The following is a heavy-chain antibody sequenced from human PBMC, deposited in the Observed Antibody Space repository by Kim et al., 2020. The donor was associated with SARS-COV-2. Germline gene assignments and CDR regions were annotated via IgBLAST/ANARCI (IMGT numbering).Heavy chain of an antibody. D-gene: IGHD3-10*01. Sequence: SETLSLTCAVFGGSFTDNYWNWVRQAPGRGLEWVGEINHSGESSFNSALKSRLTISVDTSKNQFSLRLSSVTAAVTAVYYCARGARHLGESSGWF. J-gene: IGHJ5*01. CDR3: ARGARHLGESSGWF. V-gene: IGHV4-34*01. CDR2: INHSGES. CDR1: GGSFTDNY.